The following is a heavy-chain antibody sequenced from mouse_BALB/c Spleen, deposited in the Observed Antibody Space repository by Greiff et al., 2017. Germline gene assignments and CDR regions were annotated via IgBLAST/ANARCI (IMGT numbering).Heavy chain of an antibody. D-gene: IGHD2-1*01. Sequence: EVKLMESGGGLVQPKGSLKLSCAASGFTFNTYAMNWVRQAPGKGLEWVARIRSKSNNYATYYADSVKDRFTISRDDSQSMLYLQMNNLKTEDTAMYYCVRQLLDSFDYWGQGTTLTVSS. CDR2: IRSKSNNYAT. J-gene: IGHJ2*01. V-gene: IGHV10-1*02. CDR1: GFTFNTYA. CDR3: VRQLLDSFDY.